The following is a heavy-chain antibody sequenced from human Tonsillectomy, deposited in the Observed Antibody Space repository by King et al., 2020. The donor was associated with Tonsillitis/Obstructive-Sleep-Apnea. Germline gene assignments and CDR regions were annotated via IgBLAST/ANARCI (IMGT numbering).Heavy chain of an antibody. CDR1: GFTLDDYA. CDR3: VKVQCSSISCYINV. Sequence: VQLVESGGGLLQPGRSLRLSCAASGFTLDDYAMHWVRQAPGKGLEWVSGICWNSANIGYADSVKGRFTISRDNAKNSLYVQMNSLRVEDTALYYCVKVQCSSISCYINVWGKGTTVTVSS. CDR2: ICWNSANI. D-gene: IGHD2-2*01. J-gene: IGHJ6*03. V-gene: IGHV3-9*01.